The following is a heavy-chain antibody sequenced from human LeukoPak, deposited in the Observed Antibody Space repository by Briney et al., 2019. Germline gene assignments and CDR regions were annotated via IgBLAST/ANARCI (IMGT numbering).Heavy chain of an antibody. V-gene: IGHV1-2*02. Sequence: GASVKVSCKASGFTFTGYYMHWVRQAPGQGLEWMGWINPNSGGTNYAQKFQGRVTMTRDTSINTAYMELSRLRSDDTAVYYCARDTDWSRPYFFDYWGQGTLVTVSS. CDR3: ARDTDWSRPYFFDY. D-gene: IGHD1-1*01. J-gene: IGHJ4*02. CDR2: INPNSGGT. CDR1: GFTFTGYY.